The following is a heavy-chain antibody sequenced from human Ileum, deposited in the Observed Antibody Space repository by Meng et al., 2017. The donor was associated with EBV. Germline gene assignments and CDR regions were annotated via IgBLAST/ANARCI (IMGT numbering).Heavy chain of an antibody. J-gene: IGHJ4*02. CDR2: ISTNTGNP. Sequence: QVQLVQSGSELKKPGASVKVSCKASGYTFTRNAINWARQAPGQGLERMGWISTNTGNPTYAQGFAGQFVFSLDTSVSTAYLQISGLKAEDTAIYYCARDSGYTRSWSGDYWGQGTLVTVSS. D-gene: IGHD6-13*01. CDR3: ARDSGYTRSWSGDY. CDR1: GYTFTRNA. V-gene: IGHV7-4-1*02.